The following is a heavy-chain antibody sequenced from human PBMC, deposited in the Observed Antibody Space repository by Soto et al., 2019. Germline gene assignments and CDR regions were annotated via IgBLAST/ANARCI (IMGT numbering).Heavy chain of an antibody. D-gene: IGHD3-22*01. Sequence: GGSLRLSCAASGFTFSSYWMHWVRQAPGKGLVWVSRINSDGSSTSYADSVKGRFTISRDNAKNTPYLQMNSLRAEDTAVYYCARGLERDGITMIVVARGMDVWGQGTTVTVSS. V-gene: IGHV3-74*01. CDR1: GFTFSSYW. CDR3: ARGLERDGITMIVVARGMDV. J-gene: IGHJ6*02. CDR2: INSDGSST.